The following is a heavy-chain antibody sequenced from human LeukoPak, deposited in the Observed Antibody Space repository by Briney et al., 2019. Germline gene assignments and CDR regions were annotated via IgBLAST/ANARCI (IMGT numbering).Heavy chain of an antibody. V-gene: IGHV3-30*02. CDR3: AKDSLYGSGSYPYYYYMDV. D-gene: IGHD3-10*01. CDR1: GFTFSSYG. J-gene: IGHJ6*03. Sequence: GGSLRLSCAASGFTFSSYGMHWVRQAPGKGLEWVAFIRYDGSNKYYADSVKGRFTISRDNSKNTLYLQMNSLRAEDTAVYYCAKDSLYGSGSYPYYYYMDVWGKGTTVTISS. CDR2: IRYDGSNK.